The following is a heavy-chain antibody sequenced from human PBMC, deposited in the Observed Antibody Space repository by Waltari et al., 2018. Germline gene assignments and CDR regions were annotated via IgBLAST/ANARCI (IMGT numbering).Heavy chain of an antibody. Sequence: EVQLVESGGGLVQPGGSLILSCAASGFTFSSYSLTWFRQAPGKGLEWVSYISSSSSTIYYADSVKGRFTISRDNAKNSLYLQMNSLRAEDTAVYYCARTANYGDYVEFYFDYWGQGTLVTVSS. D-gene: IGHD4-17*01. CDR2: ISSSSSTI. CDR1: GFTFSSYS. J-gene: IGHJ4*02. V-gene: IGHV3-48*04. CDR3: ARTANYGDYVEFYFDY.